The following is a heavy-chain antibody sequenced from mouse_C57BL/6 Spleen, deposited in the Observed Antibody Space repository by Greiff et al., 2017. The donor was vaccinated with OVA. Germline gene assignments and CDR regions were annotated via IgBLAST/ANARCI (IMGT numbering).Heavy chain of an antibody. D-gene: IGHD1-1*01. Sequence: VQLKESGAELVKPGASVKLSCTASGFNIKDYYMHWVKQRTEQGLEWIGRIDPEDGETKYAPKFQGKATITADTSSNTAYLQLSSLTSEDTAVYYCARPPYYYGSSRYYYAMDYWGQGTSVTVSS. V-gene: IGHV14-2*01. CDR1: GFNIKDYY. CDR2: IDPEDGET. CDR3: ARPPYYYGSSRYYYAMDY. J-gene: IGHJ4*01.